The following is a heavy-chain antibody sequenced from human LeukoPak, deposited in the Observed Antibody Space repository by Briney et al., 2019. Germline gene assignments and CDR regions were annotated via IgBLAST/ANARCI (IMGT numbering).Heavy chain of an antibody. CDR1: GFTFSDYY. CDR2: ISNNGRSI. D-gene: IGHD3-3*01. J-gene: IGHJ3*02. CDR3: ARVKAYDFWSGYYPDDAFDI. Sequence: KPGGSLRLSCEGSGFTFSDYYMSWIRQAPGKGLEWISYISNNGRSIYYADSVKGRFTISRDNSKNTLYLQMNSLRAEDTAVYYCARVKAYDFWSGYYPDDAFDIWGQGTMVTVSS. V-gene: IGHV3-11*04.